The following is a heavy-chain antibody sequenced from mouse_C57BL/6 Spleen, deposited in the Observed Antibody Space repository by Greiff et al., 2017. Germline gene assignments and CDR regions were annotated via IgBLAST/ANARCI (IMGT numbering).Heavy chain of an antibody. CDR1: GYTFTSYW. Sequence: QVQLQQPGAELVRPGTSVKLSCKASGYTFTSYWMHWVKQRPGQGLEWIGVIDPSDSYTNYNQKFKGKATLTVETSSSTAYMQLSSLTSEDSAVCYCAGYEGYWGQGTTLTVSS. J-gene: IGHJ2*01. CDR2: IDPSDSYT. V-gene: IGHV1-59*01. CDR3: AGYEGY. D-gene: IGHD3-1*01.